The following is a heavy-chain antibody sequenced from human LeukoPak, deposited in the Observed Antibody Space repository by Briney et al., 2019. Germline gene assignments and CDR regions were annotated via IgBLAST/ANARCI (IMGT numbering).Heavy chain of an antibody. D-gene: IGHD1-26*01. CDR2: IYHSGST. Sequence: SETLSLTCTVSGYSISSGYYWGWIRQPPGKGLEWIGSIYHSGSTYYNPSLKSRVTISVDTSKNQFSLKLSSVTAADTAVYYCVGVISISGFDYWGQGTLVTVSS. V-gene: IGHV4-38-2*02. CDR3: VGVISISGFDY. CDR1: GYSISSGYY. J-gene: IGHJ4*02.